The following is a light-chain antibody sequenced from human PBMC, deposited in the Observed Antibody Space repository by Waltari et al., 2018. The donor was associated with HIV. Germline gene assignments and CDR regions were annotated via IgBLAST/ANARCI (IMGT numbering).Light chain of an antibody. CDR3: QQYGTSPRT. V-gene: IGKV3-20*01. J-gene: IGKJ1*01. CDR1: QSVSSSA. Sequence: EIVLTQSPGALSLSPGARATLSCRASQSVSSSALAWYQQKPGQAPMILIYGASTRATGIPDRFSGSGSGTDFTLTISRLEPEDFAVYYCQQYGTSPRTFGQGTKVEIK. CDR2: GAS.